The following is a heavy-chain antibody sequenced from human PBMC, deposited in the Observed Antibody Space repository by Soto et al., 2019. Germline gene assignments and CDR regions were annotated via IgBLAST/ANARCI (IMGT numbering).Heavy chain of an antibody. Sequence: GGSLRLSCAASGFTFSSYAMSWVRQAPGKGLEWVSAISGSGGSTYYADSVKGRFTISRDNSKNTLYRQMNSLRAEDTAVYYCANSPDFWSGTLDYWGQGTLVTVSS. J-gene: IGHJ4*02. CDR3: ANSPDFWSGTLDY. CDR2: ISGSGGST. CDR1: GFTFSSYA. D-gene: IGHD3-3*01. V-gene: IGHV3-23*01.